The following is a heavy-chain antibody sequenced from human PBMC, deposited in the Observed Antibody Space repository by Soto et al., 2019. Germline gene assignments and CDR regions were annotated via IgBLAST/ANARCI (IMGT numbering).Heavy chain of an antibody. J-gene: IGHJ4*02. V-gene: IGHV3-21*01. CDR3: ARLAMTTVIYDY. D-gene: IGHD4-17*01. CDR2: ISSSSSYI. Sequence: PGGSLRLSCAASGFTFSSYSMNWVRQAPGKGLEWVSSISSSSSYIYYAESVKGRFTISRDNAKNSLYLQMNSLRAEDTAVYYCARLAMTTVIYDYWGQGTLVTVSS. CDR1: GFTFSSYS.